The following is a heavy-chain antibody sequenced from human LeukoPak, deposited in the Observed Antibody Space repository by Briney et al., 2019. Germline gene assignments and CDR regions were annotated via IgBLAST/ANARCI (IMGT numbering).Heavy chain of an antibody. Sequence: KPGASLNISCKGSGYSFTNYWIGWVRQLPGKGLEWMGIIYPGDSDTRYSPSFQGQVTISADKSISTAYLQWSSLKASDTAMYYCARGGGYNYGTFDYWGQGTLVTVSS. D-gene: IGHD5-18*01. CDR2: IYPGDSDT. V-gene: IGHV5-51*01. CDR3: ARGGGYNYGTFDY. CDR1: GYSFTNYW. J-gene: IGHJ4*02.